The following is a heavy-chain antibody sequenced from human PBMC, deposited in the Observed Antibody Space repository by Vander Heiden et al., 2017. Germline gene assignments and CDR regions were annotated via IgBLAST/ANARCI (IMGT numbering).Heavy chain of an antibody. D-gene: IGHD5-12*01. J-gene: IGHJ3*02. CDR1: GFTFSGEG. CDR2: IWYDGSNK. V-gene: IGHV3-33*01. CDR3: ARVRSGYSLGAFDI. Sequence: QVQLVESGGGVVKPGRSLRLTCAASGFTFSGEGVHWVRQAPGKGLEWVAVIWYDGSNKYYADSVKGRFTISRDNSKNTLYLQMNSLRAEDTAVYYCARVRSGYSLGAFDIWGQGTMVTVAS.